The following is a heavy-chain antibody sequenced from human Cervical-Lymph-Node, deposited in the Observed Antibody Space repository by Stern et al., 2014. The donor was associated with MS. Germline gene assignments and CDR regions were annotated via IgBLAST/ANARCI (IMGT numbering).Heavy chain of an antibody. D-gene: IGHD2-2*02. CDR3: ARKIPDYYYYAMDV. Sequence: VQLVESGGGVVQPGGSQRLSCTASGFTFEDYAMEWVRPVPGKGLEWVAMIWYDGSQKYYGASVRGRVSVSRDNSRNTLYLQMKSLSLDDTAVYYCARKIPDYYYYAMDVWGQGTTVTVSS. CDR1: GFTFEDYA. V-gene: IGHV3-33*01. J-gene: IGHJ6*02. CDR2: IWYDGSQK.